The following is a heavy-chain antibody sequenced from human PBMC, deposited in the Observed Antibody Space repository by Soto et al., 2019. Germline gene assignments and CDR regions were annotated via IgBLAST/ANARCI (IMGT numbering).Heavy chain of an antibody. CDR3: AREDSSGPRDYYVMDV. CDR1: GFTFSSYW. CDR2: INSDGSST. D-gene: IGHD6-19*01. J-gene: IGHJ6*02. V-gene: IGHV3-74*01. Sequence: GGSLRLSCAASGFTFSSYWMHWVRQAPGKGLVWVSRINSDGSSTSYADSVKGRFTISRDNAKNTLYLQMNSLRAEDTAVYYCAREDSSGPRDYYVMDVWGQGTTVTVSS.